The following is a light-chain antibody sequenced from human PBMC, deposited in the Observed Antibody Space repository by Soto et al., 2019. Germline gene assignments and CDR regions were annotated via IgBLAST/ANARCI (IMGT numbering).Light chain of an antibody. Sequence: IVLTQSPGTLSLSPGERATLSCRASQTVSSRFLGWYQQRPGQAPRFLIYDASTRATGIPDRFSGSGSGTVFSLTMRRVEPEDFAVYYCQQYHTSPPTLGQGTKV. CDR2: DAS. CDR3: QQYHTSPPT. V-gene: IGKV3-20*01. CDR1: QTVSSRF. J-gene: IGKJ1*01.